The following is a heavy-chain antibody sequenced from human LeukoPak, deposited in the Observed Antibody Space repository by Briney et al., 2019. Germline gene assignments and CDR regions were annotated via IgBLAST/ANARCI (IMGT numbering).Heavy chain of an antibody. V-gene: IGHV4-30-4*01. J-gene: IGHJ4*02. CDR2: IYYSGST. Sequence: SETLSLTCTVSGGSISSGDYYWSWIRQPPGKGLEWIGYIYYSGSTYYNPSLKSRVTISVDTSKNQFSLKLSSVTAADTAVYYCARDGGYSYGYGLPDYWGQGTLATVSS. CDR3: ARDGGYSYGYGLPDY. D-gene: IGHD5-18*01. CDR1: GGSISSGDYY.